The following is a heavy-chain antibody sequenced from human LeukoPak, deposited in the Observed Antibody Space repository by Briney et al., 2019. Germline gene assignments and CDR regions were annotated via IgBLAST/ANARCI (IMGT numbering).Heavy chain of an antibody. CDR3: ARDPNFITMIVA. J-gene: IGHJ5*02. Sequence: GGSLRLSCAASGFTFSSHGMSWVRQAPGKGLEWVSAISASGGSTYYADSVKGRFTISRDNSKSTLYPQMNSLRAEDTAVYYCARDPNFITMIVAWGQGTLVTVSS. CDR2: ISASGGST. D-gene: IGHD3-22*01. V-gene: IGHV3-23*01. CDR1: GFTFSSHG.